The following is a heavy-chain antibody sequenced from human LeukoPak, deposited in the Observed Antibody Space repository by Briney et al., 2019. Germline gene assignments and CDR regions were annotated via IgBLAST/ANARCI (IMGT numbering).Heavy chain of an antibody. Sequence: GGSLRLACDASGFTFRRYWMSWVRQAPGKGLEWVASITSDYRYIQYADSVKGRFTVSRDNAKNSLFLHMNTLRDEDTAVYYCARGLYTSGWCFDFWGQGTLVTVSS. CDR1: GFTFRRYW. CDR3: ARGLYTSGWCFDF. D-gene: IGHD6-19*01. CDR2: ITSDYRYI. J-gene: IGHJ4*02. V-gene: IGHV3-21*01.